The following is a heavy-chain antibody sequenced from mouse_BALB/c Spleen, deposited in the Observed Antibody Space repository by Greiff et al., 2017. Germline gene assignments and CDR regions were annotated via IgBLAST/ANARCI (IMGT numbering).Heavy chain of an antibody. CDR3: ARPCPTTGYAMDY. V-gene: IGHV5-4*02. J-gene: IGHJ4*01. CDR1: GFTFSDYY. Sequence: EVMLVESGGGLVKPGGSLKLSCAASGFTFSDYYMYWVRQTPEKRLEWVATISDGGSYTYYPDSVKGRFTISRDNAKNNLYLQMSSLKSEDTAMYYYARPCPTTGYAMDYWGQGTSVTVSS. D-gene: IGHD1-1*01. CDR2: ISDGGSYT.